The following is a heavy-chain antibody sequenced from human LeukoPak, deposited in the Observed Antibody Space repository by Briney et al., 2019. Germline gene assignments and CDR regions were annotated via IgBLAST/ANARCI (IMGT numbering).Heavy chain of an antibody. CDR3: ARDRYDSSWGLCYFDY. V-gene: IGHV3-7*04. Sequence: GGSLRLSCAASVFTFSSYWMSWVRQAPGKGLEGVANIKPDGSEKYYVDSVKGRFTISRDNAKNSLYLQMNSLRAEDTAVYYCARDRYDSSWGLCYFDYWGQGNLVTVSS. J-gene: IGHJ4*02. CDR1: VFTFSSYW. D-gene: IGHD3-22*01. CDR2: IKPDGSEK.